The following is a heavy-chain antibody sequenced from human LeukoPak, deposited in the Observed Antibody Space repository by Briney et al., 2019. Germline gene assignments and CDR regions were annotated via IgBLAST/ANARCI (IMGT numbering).Heavy chain of an antibody. CDR3: ARDVLYYYDSSGYYFDY. D-gene: IGHD3-22*01. CDR1: GFTFSDYY. CDR2: ISSSGSTI. Sequence: PGGSLRLSCAASGFTFSDYYMSWIRQAPGKGLEWVSYISSSGSTIYYADSVKGRFTISRDNAKDSLYLQMNSLRAEDTAVYYCARDVLYYYDSSGYYFDYWGQGTLVTVSS. J-gene: IGHJ4*02. V-gene: IGHV3-11*01.